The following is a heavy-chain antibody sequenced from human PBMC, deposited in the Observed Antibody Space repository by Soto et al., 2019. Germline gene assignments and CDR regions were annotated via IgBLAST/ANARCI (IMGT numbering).Heavy chain of an antibody. CDR1: GFTFSDHY. D-gene: IGHD1-1*01. Sequence: PGGSLRLSCAASGFTFSDHYMDWVRQAPGKGLEWVGRTRNKANSYTTEYAASVKGRFTISRDDPKNSLYLQMNSLKTEDTAVYYCASSTKPYYYYGMDVWGQGTTVTVSS. CDR3: ASSTKPYYYYGMDV. V-gene: IGHV3-72*01. CDR2: TRNKANSYTT. J-gene: IGHJ6*02.